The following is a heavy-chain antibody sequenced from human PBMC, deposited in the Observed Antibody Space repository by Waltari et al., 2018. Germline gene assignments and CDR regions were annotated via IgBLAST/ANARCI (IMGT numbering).Heavy chain of an antibody. CDR2: INPHGTST. CDR3: ARGHYDSSGYYLSYYYGLDV. J-gene: IGHJ6*02. Sequence: EVQLVESGGDLVQPGGSLRLSCAGSGFTFNPSWMHWVGQVPGKGRVWVSRINPHGTSTNYADSVKGRFTISRDNAKNTLYLQMNSLRAEDTAVYYCARGHYDSSGYYLSYYYGLDVWGQGTTVTVSS. D-gene: IGHD3-22*01. V-gene: IGHV3-74*02. CDR1: GFTFNPSW.